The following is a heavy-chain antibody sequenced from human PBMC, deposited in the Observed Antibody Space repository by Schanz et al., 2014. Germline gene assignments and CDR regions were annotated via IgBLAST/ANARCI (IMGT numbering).Heavy chain of an antibody. CDR2: ISPYNGHT. D-gene: IGHD3-16*02. V-gene: IGHV1-18*01. J-gene: IGHJ3*01. Sequence: QVQLVQSGSEVKKPGDSVKVSCETSGYSFTKYGINWVRQAPGQGLEWMGWISPYNGHTEYGKKFQGRFTMTTDTSNTTAYSQTRTQQSDDTAVFYCARALHYAVETSFRSYDAFDFGGQGTKVTVSP. CDR3: ARALHYAVETSFRSYDAFDF. CDR1: GYSFTKYG.